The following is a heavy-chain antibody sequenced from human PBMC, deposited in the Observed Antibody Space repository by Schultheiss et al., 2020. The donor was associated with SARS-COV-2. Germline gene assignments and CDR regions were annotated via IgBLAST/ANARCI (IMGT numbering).Heavy chain of an antibody. CDR2: ISWDGGST. V-gene: IGHV3-43*01. J-gene: IGHJ4*02. CDR3: ATYGNGDFDT. Sequence: GGSLRLSCAASGFTFDDYTMHWVRQAPGKGLEWVSLISWDGGSTYYADSVKGRFTISRDNSKNTLYLQMNSLRAEDTAVYYCATYGNGDFDTWGQGALVTVSS. CDR1: GFTFDDYT. D-gene: IGHD1-14*01.